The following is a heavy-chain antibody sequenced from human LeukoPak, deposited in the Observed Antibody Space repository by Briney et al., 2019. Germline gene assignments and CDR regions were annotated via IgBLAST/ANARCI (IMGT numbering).Heavy chain of an antibody. CDR3: TRANGYGLIDY. Sequence: SETLSLTCAVYGGSFSGYYWSWLRQPPGKGLEWIGEINHSGSTNYNPSLKSRVTISVDTSKNQFSLKLSSVTAADTAMYYCTRANGYGLIDYWGQGTLVTVSS. CDR1: GGSFSGYY. CDR2: INHSGST. D-gene: IGHD3-10*01. V-gene: IGHV4-34*01. J-gene: IGHJ4*02.